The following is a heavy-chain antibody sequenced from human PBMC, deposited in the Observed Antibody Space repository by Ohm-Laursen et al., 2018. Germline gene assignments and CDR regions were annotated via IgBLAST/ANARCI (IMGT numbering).Heavy chain of an antibody. CDR3: ARGRLSGTRRALDI. CDR1: GYTFTNYD. D-gene: IGHD1-7*01. CDR2: MNPKSGDT. Sequence: GSSVKVSCKTSGYTFTNYDINWVRQATGQGLEWMGWMNPKSGDTGYAHKFQGRVTMARNASISTANMEMSGLRSEDTAVYYCARGRLSGTRRALDIWGQGTMVTVSS. V-gene: IGHV1-8*01. J-gene: IGHJ3*02.